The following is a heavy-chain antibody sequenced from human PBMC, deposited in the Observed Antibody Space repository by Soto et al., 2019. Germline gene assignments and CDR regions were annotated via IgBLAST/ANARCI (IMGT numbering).Heavy chain of an antibody. J-gene: IGHJ4*02. CDR2: VYYSGST. CDR1: GGSISSSTYY. Sequence: NLSETLSLTCTVSGGSISSSTYYWGWIRQPPGKGLEWIGSVYYSGSTYYNPSLKSRVTISVDTSNNQFSLKLNSVTAADTAVYYCARHQYYYDSSGYTLDYWGQGTLVTVSS. CDR3: ARHQYYYDSSGYTLDY. D-gene: IGHD3-22*01. V-gene: IGHV4-39*01.